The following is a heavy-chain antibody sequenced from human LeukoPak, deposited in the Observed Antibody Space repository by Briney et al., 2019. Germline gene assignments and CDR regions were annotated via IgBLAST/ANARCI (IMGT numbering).Heavy chain of an antibody. D-gene: IGHD4-17*01. Sequence: SETLSLTCSVSGGSISGYYWSWIRQHPGKGLEWIGYIYYSGSTFYNPSLKSRVTISVDTSKNQFSLKLSSVTAADTAVYYCARGYSGYGVYYGMDVWGQGTTVTVSS. CDR3: ARGYSGYGVYYGMDV. CDR1: GGSISGYY. V-gene: IGHV4-31*03. J-gene: IGHJ6*02. CDR2: IYYSGST.